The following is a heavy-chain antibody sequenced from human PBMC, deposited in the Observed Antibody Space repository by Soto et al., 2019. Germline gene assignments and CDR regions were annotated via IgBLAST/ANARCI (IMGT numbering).Heavy chain of an antibody. CDR2: IYPGDSDT. CDR3: ARGYCSGGSCYRTGFDP. CDR1: GYGFTSYW. Sequence: GESLKISCKVSGYGFTSYWIGWVRQMPGKGLECMGIIYPGDSDTRYSPSFQGQVTISADKSISTAYLQWSSLKASDTAMYYCARGYCSGGSCYRTGFDPWGQGTLVTVSS. V-gene: IGHV5-51*01. D-gene: IGHD2-15*01. J-gene: IGHJ5*02.